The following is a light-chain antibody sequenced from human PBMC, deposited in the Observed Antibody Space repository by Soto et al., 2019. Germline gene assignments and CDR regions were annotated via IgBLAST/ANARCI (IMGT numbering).Light chain of an antibody. V-gene: IGKV3-15*01. CDR2: GAS. CDR3: QQYYNWPRT. J-gene: IGKJ5*01. Sequence: ETVLTQSPGTLALSPGERVTLSCRASQSVTYRYLAWYQQKPGQAPRLLFYGASTGATGLPARFCGSVSGTEFTLPINSLQSEDCAVYYCQQYYNWPRTFGQGTRLEIK. CDR1: QSVTYRY.